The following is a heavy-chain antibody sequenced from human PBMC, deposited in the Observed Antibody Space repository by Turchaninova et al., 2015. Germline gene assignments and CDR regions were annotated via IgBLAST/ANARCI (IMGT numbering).Heavy chain of an antibody. V-gene: IGHV3-23*04. Sequence: EVQLVESGGGLVQPGGSLRLSCAASGFTFSSSAMTWVRQAPGKGLEWVSDVTGSGGITYYADSGKVRVTVSRDNSKNTRYLQMNSLRAEDTAVYYCAKPDYFDSSGYYPRAAYWGQGTLVTVSS. J-gene: IGHJ4*02. CDR2: VTGSGGIT. CDR3: AKPDYFDSSGYYPRAAY. CDR1: GFTFSSSA. D-gene: IGHD3-22*01.